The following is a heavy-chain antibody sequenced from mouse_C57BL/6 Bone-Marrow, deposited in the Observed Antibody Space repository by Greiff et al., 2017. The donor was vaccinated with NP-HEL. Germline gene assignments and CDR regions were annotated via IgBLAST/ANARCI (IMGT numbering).Heavy chain of an antibody. CDR2: IDPENGDT. CDR3: TTWNWDDAMDY. D-gene: IGHD4-1*01. CDR1: GFNIKDDY. V-gene: IGHV14-4*01. J-gene: IGHJ4*01. Sequence: EVQLQQSGAELVRPGASVKLSCTASGFNIKDDYMHWVKQRPEQGLEWIGWIDPENGDTEYASKFQGKATIPADTSSNTAYLQLSSLTSEDTAVYYCTTWNWDDAMDYWGQGTSVTVSS.